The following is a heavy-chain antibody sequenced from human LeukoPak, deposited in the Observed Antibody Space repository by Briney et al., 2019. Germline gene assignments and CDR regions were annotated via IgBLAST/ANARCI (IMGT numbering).Heavy chain of an antibody. V-gene: IGHV4-4*07. CDR3: SRELTLTTAFDI. CDR1: RGSVITYS. Sequence: SETLSLTCTVSRGSVITYSWSWIRQPAGEGLEWIGLFYTNGSANYNPSLKTRVTLSIDKSKNPFSLKWSSVTAADTAVYYCSRELTLTTAFDIWGQGTVVTVSS. D-gene: IGHD1/OR15-1a*01. CDR2: FYTNGSA. J-gene: IGHJ3*02.